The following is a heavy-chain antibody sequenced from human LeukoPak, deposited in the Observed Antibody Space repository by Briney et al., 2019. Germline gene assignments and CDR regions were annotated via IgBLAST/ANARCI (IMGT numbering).Heavy chain of an antibody. J-gene: IGHJ5*02. CDR3: AITGTLAWFDP. Sequence: SETLSLTCTVSGGSNSSSSYYWAWIRQPPGKGLEWIGNIYYSGSTYYNPSLKSRVTISVDTSKNQFSLKLSSVTAADTAVYYCAITGTLAWFDPWGQGTLVTVSS. CDR2: IYYSGST. V-gene: IGHV4-39*01. CDR1: GGSNSSSSYY. D-gene: IGHD1-7*01.